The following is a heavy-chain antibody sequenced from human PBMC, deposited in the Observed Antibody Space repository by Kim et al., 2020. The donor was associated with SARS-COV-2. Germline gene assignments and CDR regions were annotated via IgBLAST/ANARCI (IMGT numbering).Heavy chain of an antibody. CDR2: IYSGGST. J-gene: IGHJ5*02. CDR1: GFTVSSNY. V-gene: IGHV3-53*01. CDR3: ARASRGLTNWFDP. Sequence: GGSLRLSCAASGFTVSSNYMSWVRQAPGKGLEWVSVIYSGGSTYYADSVKGRFTISRDNSKNTLYLQMNSLRAEDTAVYYCARASRGLTNWFDPWGQGTLVTVSS. D-gene: IGHD3-10*01.